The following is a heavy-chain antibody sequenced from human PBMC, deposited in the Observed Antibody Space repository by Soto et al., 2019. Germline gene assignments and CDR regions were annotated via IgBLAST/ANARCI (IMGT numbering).Heavy chain of an antibody. J-gene: IGHJ4*02. V-gene: IGHV4-39*02. CDR2: IYYSGST. CDR3: AKDILTAHYLPGY. CDR1: GGSITTRSYY. Sequence: SETLSLTCTVSGGSITTRSYYWGGIRQSPGKGLEWIGSIYYSGSTYYNPSLKSRVNIAVDTSKNQFSLKLSSVTAADTAVYYCAKDILTAHYLPGYWGQGTLVTVSS. D-gene: IGHD3-9*01.